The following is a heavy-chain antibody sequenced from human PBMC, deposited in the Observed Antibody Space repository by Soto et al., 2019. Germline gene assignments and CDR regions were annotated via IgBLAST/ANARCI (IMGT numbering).Heavy chain of an antibody. J-gene: IGHJ4*02. CDR2: IYTSGST. D-gene: IGHD2-2*01. Sequence: SETLSLTCTVSGGSISSYYWSRIRQPAGKGLEWIGRIYTSGSTNYNPSLKSRVTMSVDTSKNQFSLKLSSVTAADTAVYYCAREPYIVVVPAANPYFDYWGQGTLVTVSS. CDR1: GGSISSYY. V-gene: IGHV4-4*07. CDR3: AREPYIVVVPAANPYFDY.